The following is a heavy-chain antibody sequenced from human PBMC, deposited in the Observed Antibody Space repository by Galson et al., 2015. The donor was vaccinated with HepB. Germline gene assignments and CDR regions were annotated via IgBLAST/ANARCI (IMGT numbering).Heavy chain of an antibody. CDR2: MNPHSGNT. J-gene: IGHJ3*02. Sequence: SVKVSCKASGYIFTSYHINWVRQASGQGLEWMGWMNPHSGNTGYAQKFQGRVIMTRNISISTVYMELSSLRSEDTAVYHCARGRDLVAQVDIWGQGTMVTVSS. D-gene: IGHD5-12*01. CDR3: ARGRDLVAQVDI. V-gene: IGHV1-8*01. CDR1: GYIFTSYH.